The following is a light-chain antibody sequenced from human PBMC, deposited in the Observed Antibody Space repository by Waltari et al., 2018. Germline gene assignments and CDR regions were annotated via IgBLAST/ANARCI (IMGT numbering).Light chain of an antibody. CDR1: SSSIKTNP. CDR3: AVWDDSLDGLV. V-gene: IGLV1-44*01. CDR2: SNN. J-gene: IGLJ2*01. Sequence: QSALTQPPSASGTPGQRVTISCSGSSSSIKTNPVNWYQHLPGTAPKLLIYSNNQRTSGFPGRFFGSKSGTSASLAISGPQSEDEGDYYCAVWDDSLDGLVFGGGTKLTVL.